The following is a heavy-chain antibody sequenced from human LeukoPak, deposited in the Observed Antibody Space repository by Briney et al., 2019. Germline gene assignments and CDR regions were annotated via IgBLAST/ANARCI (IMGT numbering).Heavy chain of an antibody. Sequence: SETLSLTCTVSGGSISSYYWSWIRQPAGKGLEWIGYIYYSGSTNYNPSLKSRVTISVDTSKNQFSLKLSSVTAADTAMYYCARVTGYVIEDYFDYWGQGTLVTVSS. CDR2: IYYSGST. D-gene: IGHD3-22*01. CDR3: ARVTGYVIEDYFDY. J-gene: IGHJ4*02. CDR1: GGSISSYY. V-gene: IGHV4-59*01.